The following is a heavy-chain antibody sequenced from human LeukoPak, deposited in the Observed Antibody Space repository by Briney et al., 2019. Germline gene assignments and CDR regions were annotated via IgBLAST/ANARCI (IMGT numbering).Heavy chain of an antibody. CDR2: IYYSGST. CDR3: ARSGGGLLVRKWFDP. V-gene: IGHV4-59*01. CDR1: GGSISSYY. Sequence: SETLSLTCTVSGGSISSYYWSWIRQPPGKGLEWIAYIYYSGSTNYNPSLKSRVTISVDTSKNQFSLKLSSVTAADTAVYYCARSGGGLLVRKWFDPWGQGTLVTVSS. D-gene: IGHD2-15*01. J-gene: IGHJ5*02.